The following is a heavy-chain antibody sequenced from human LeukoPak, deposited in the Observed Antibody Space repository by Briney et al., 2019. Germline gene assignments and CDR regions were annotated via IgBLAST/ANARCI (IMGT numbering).Heavy chain of an antibody. CDR3: ANTPYCTNGVCYLRWFDP. CDR2: IIPIFGTA. Sequence: GASVKVSCKASGGTFSSYAISWVRQAPGQGLEWMGRIIPIFGTANYAQKFQGRVTITTDESTSTAYMELSSLRSEDTAVYYCANTPYCTNGVCYLRWFDPWGQGTLVTVSS. CDR1: GGTFSSYA. V-gene: IGHV1-69*05. D-gene: IGHD2-8*01. J-gene: IGHJ5*02.